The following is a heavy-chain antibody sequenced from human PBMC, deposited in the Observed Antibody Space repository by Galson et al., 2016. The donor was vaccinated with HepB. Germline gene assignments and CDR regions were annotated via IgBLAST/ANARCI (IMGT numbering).Heavy chain of an antibody. V-gene: IGHV1-69*13. CDR2: IIPMFGTA. Sequence: SVKVSCKVSGGAFRSYGISWVRQAPGQGLEWMGGIIPMFGTANYAQRFQGRVTITADASTNTAYMELSSLRSEDTAVYFCARSSPWTYIDSWGQGTLVTVSS. D-gene: IGHD3/OR15-3a*01. J-gene: IGHJ4*02. CDR3: ARSSPWTYIDS. CDR1: GGAFRSYG.